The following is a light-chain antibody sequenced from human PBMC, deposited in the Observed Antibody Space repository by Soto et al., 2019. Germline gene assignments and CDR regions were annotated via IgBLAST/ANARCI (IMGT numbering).Light chain of an antibody. CDR3: SSYAGXSNV. CDR1: SSDVCGYNY. Sequence: QSLLTQPPSASGSPVQSVAISCTGTSSDVCGYNYFSWYQQHPGKDPKLMIYEVNKRPPGVPDRFSGSKSGNTASLTVSGLQAEDEADYYGSSYAGXSNVFGTGTKVXV. CDR2: EVN. V-gene: IGLV2-8*01. J-gene: IGLJ1*01.